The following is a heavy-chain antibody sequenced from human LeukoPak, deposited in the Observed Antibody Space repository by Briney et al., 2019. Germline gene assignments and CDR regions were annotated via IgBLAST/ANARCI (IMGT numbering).Heavy chain of an antibody. Sequence: GGSLRLSCAASGFTFSSYAMSWVRQTPRKGLEWVSAISGSGGSTYYADSVKGRFTISRDNSKNTLYLQMNSLRAEDTAVYYCAKGYKNLFDYWGQGTLVTVSS. CDR2: ISGSGGST. CDR1: GFTFSSYA. V-gene: IGHV3-23*01. J-gene: IGHJ4*02. CDR3: AKGYKNLFDY. D-gene: IGHD5-24*01.